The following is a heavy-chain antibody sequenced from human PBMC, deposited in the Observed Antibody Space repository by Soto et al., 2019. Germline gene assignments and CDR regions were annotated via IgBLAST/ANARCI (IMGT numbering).Heavy chain of an antibody. CDR1: GFTFSSYA. CDR3: AKRDAAV. Sequence: EVQLLESGGGLVQPGGSPRLSCAASGFTFSSYAMSWVRQAPGKGLEWVSSVSDSGGRTYYADSVKGRFTISRDNSKNTLSLQMNSLRADDTAVYYCAKRDAAVWGRGTSVTVSS. J-gene: IGHJ6*02. D-gene: IGHD6-13*01. V-gene: IGHV3-23*01. CDR2: VSDSGGRT.